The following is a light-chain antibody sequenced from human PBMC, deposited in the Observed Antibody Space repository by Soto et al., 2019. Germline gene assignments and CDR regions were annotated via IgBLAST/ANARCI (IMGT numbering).Light chain of an antibody. V-gene: IGLV1-40*01. CDR1: SSNIGAGYD. CDR3: QSYDSSLSGWV. Sequence: QPVLTQPPSVSGAPGQRVTISCTGSSSNIGAGYDVHWYQQLPGTVPKLLIYGNSNRPSGVPDRFSGSKSGTSASLAITGLQAEDDADYYCQSYDSSLSGWVFGGGTKVTVL. CDR2: GNS. J-gene: IGLJ3*02.